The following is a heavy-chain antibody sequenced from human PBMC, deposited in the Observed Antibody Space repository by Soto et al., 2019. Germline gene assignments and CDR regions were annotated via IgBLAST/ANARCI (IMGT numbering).Heavy chain of an antibody. Sequence: SETLSLTCTVSGGSISSSSYYWGWIRQPPGKGLEWIGSIYYSGSTYYNPSLKSRVTISVDTSKNHFSLKLSSVTAADTAVYYCARPRGSVYYDILTGYYMDVWGKGTTVTVSS. V-gene: IGHV4-39*02. CDR3: ARPRGSVYYDILTGYYMDV. CDR2: IYYSGST. D-gene: IGHD3-9*01. CDR1: GGSISSSSYY. J-gene: IGHJ6*03.